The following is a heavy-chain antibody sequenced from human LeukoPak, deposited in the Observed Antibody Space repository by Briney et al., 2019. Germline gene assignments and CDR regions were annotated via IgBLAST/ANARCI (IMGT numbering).Heavy chain of an antibody. Sequence: SETLSLTCAVYGGSFSSYYWSWIRQPAGKGLEWIGRIYTSGSTNYNPSLKSRVTMSVDTSKNQFSPKLSSVTAADTAVYYCARDANTGYSSSWSFDYWGQGTLVTVSS. CDR1: GGSFSSYY. V-gene: IGHV4-4*07. CDR2: IYTSGST. D-gene: IGHD6-13*01. J-gene: IGHJ4*02. CDR3: ARDANTGYSSSWSFDY.